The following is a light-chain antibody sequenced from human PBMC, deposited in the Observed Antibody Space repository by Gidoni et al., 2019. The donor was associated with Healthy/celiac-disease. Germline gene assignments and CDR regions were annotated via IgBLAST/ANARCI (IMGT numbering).Light chain of an antibody. CDR3: QQYNSYPIT. J-gene: IGKJ3*01. CDR2: AAS. CDR1: QGIANS. V-gene: IGKV1-16*02. Sequence: DIQMTQSPSSLSASVGDRVTITCRASQGIANSLAWFQQKPGKAPTSLIYAASRLQSGVPSKFSGSGSGTDFTLTISRLQPDDFATYYCQQYNSYPITFGPGTKVDIK.